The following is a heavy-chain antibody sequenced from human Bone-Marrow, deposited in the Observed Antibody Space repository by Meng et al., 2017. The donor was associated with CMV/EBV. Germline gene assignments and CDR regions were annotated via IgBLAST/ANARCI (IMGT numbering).Heavy chain of an antibody. CDR3: AVGYCSSTSCLFDY. CDR2: INPTSGGT. D-gene: IGHD2-2*01. V-gene: IGHV1-2*02. Sequence: ASVKVSCKASGYTFTGYYMHWVRQAPGQGLEWMGWINPTSGGTNYAQKFQGRVTMTRDTPISTAYMALSRLRSDDTAVYYCAVGYCSSTSCLFDYWGQGTLVTVSS. J-gene: IGHJ4*02. CDR1: GYTFTGYY.